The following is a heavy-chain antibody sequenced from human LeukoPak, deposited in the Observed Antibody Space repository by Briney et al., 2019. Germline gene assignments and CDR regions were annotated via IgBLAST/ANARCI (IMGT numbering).Heavy chain of an antibody. V-gene: IGHV3-48*04. CDR2: INSDSSTM. J-gene: IGHJ3*02. CDR1: GFTFTSYS. Sequence: GGSLRLSCEASGFTFTSYSMNWVRQAPGKGLEWVSNINSDSSTMDYADSVKGRFTISRDNAKNSLYLQVNSLRAEDTAVYYCARDPSGFDAFDIWGQGTMVTVSS. D-gene: IGHD6-19*01. CDR3: ARDPSGFDAFDI.